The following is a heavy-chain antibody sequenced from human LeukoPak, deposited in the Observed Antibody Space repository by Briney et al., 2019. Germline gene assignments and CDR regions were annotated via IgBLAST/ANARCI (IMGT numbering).Heavy chain of an antibody. CDR1: GGSISSGGYY. D-gene: IGHD3-10*01. CDR3: ARVPYGSGSYYGDY. J-gene: IGHJ4*02. V-gene: IGHV4-31*03. Sequence: SETLSLTCTVSGGSISSGGYYWSWIRQHPGKGLEWIGYIYYSGSTYYNPSLKSRVTISVDTSKNQFSLKLSSVTAADTAVYYCARVPYGSGSYYGDYWGQGTLVTVSS. CDR2: IYYSGST.